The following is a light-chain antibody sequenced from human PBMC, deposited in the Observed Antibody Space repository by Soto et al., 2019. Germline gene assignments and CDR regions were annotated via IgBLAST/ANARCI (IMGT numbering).Light chain of an antibody. J-gene: IGKJ1*01. V-gene: IGKV1-39*01. Sequence: DIQMTQSPSSLSASVGDRVTITCRASQSISIYLNWYQQKPGKPPRLLIYAASSLQSGVPSRFSGSGSAADFTLTISSLQPEDFATYYCQQSYSTPWTFGQGTKVEIK. CDR2: AAS. CDR1: QSISIY. CDR3: QQSYSTPWT.